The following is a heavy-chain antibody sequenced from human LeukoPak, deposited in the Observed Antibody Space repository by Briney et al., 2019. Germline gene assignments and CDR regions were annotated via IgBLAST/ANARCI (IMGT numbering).Heavy chain of an antibody. CDR1: GGSISSYY. D-gene: IGHD3-3*01. Sequence: SETLSLTCTVSGGSISSYYWSWIRQPAGKGLEWIGRIYTSGSTHYNPSFQSRVTMSVDTSKNQFSLKLSSVTAADMAVYYCASYDFWSGYYVYWGQGTLVTVSS. CDR2: IYTSGST. J-gene: IGHJ4*02. CDR3: ASYDFWSGYYVY. V-gene: IGHV4-4*07.